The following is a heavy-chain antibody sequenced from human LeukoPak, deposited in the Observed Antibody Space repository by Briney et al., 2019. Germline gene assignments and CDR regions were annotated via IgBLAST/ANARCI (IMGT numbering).Heavy chain of an antibody. CDR1: GFTFSSYW. J-gene: IGHJ4*02. CDR2: IKQDGSEK. D-gene: IGHD3-9*01. CDR3: ARYNTVLRYFDFYYFDY. V-gene: IGHV3-7*01. Sequence: PGGSLRLSCAASGFTFSSYWMSWVRQAPGKGLEWVSNIKQDGSEKYYVDSVKGRFTISRDNAKNSLYLQMNSLRAEDTAVYYCARYNTVLRYFDFYYFDYWGQGTLVTVSS.